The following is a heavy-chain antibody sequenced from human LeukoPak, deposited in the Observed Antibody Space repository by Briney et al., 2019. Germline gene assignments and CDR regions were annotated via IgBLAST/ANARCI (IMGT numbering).Heavy chain of an antibody. V-gene: IGHV3-48*01. D-gene: IGHD3-10*01. J-gene: IGHJ4*02. CDR2: IDSSSSSI. CDR3: ARGNRPGSFIIDY. Sequence: GGSLRLSCAASGFIFTSHSMNWVRQAPGKGLEWVSFIDSSSSSIHYADSVRGRFTISRDNAKNLLYLQMNSLRAEDTAEYFCARGNRPGSFIIDYWGQGTLVAASS. CDR1: GFIFTSHS.